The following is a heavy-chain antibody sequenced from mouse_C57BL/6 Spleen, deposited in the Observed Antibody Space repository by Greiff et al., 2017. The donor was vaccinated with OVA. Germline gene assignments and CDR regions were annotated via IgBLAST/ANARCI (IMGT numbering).Heavy chain of an antibody. J-gene: IGHJ2*01. D-gene: IGHD2-4*01. Sequence: QVQLQQSGAELVRPGASVTLSCKASGYTFTDYEMHWVKQTPVHGLEWIGAIDPETGGTDYNQKFKGKAILTADKSSSTAYMELRSLTSEDSAVYYCTREGDYEGLDYWGQGTTLTVSS. CDR3: TREGDYEGLDY. CDR2: IDPETGGT. V-gene: IGHV1-15*01. CDR1: GYTFTDYE.